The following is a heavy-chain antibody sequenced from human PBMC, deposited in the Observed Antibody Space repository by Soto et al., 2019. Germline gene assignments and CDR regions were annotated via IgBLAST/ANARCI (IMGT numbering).Heavy chain of an antibody. CDR3: ARWLGIAAAGTYYFDY. V-gene: IGHV1-3*01. Sequence: ASVKVSCKASGYTFTSYAMHWVRQAPGQRLEWMGWINAGNGNTKYSQKFQGRVTITRDTSASTAYMELSSLRSEDTAVYYCARWLGIAAAGTYYFDYWGQGTLVTVSS. J-gene: IGHJ4*02. CDR1: GYTFTSYA. CDR2: INAGNGNT. D-gene: IGHD6-13*01.